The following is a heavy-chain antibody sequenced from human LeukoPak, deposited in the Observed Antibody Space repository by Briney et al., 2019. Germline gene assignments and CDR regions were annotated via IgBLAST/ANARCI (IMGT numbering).Heavy chain of an antibody. CDR3: ARKLFFWSGYADY. V-gene: IGHV4-39*01. J-gene: IGHJ4*02. CDR1: GGSISSSSYY. Sequence: SETLSLTCTVSGGSISSSSYYWGWIRQPPGKGLEWIGSIYYSGSTYYNPSLKSRVTISVDTSKNQFSLKLSSVTAADTAVYYCARKLFFWSGYADYWGQGTLVTVSS. D-gene: IGHD3-3*01. CDR2: IYYSGST.